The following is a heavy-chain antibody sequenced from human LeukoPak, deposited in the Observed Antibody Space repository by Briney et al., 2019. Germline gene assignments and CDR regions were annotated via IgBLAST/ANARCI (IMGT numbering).Heavy chain of an antibody. Sequence: GRSLRLSCAASGFTFSSYAMHWVRQAPGKGLEWVAVISYDGSNKYYADSVKGRFTISRDNSKNTLYLQMNSLRAEDTAVYYCARDAGDCWGQGTLATVSS. CDR3: ARDAGDC. CDR1: GFTFSSYA. V-gene: IGHV3-30-3*01. CDR2: ISYDGSNK. J-gene: IGHJ4*02.